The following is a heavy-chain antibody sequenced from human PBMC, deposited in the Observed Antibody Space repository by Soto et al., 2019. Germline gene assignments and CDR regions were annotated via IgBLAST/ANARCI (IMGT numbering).Heavy chain of an antibody. CDR3: ARVPDY. CDR2: IYHSVST. CDR1: GGSISSGGYS. V-gene: IGHV4-30-2*01. Sequence: QLQLQESGSGQVKPSQTLSLTCAVSGGSISSGGYSWSWIRQPPGQSLEWIAYIYHSVSTYYNPSLKSRVTISVDRSKNQFSLTLSSVTVTDTAVYYCARVPDYWGQGTLVTVSS. J-gene: IGHJ4*02.